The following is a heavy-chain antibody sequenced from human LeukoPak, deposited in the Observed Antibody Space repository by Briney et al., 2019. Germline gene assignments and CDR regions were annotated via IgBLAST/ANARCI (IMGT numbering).Heavy chain of an antibody. Sequence: SETLSLTCTVSGGSISSSSYYWGWIRQPPGKGLEWIGEINHSGSTNYNPSLKSRVTISVDTSKNQFSLKLSSVTAADTAVYYCARGAGFGESDYFDYWGQGTLVTVSS. J-gene: IGHJ4*02. CDR1: GGSISSSSYY. CDR2: INHSGST. CDR3: ARGAGFGESDYFDY. D-gene: IGHD3-10*01. V-gene: IGHV4-39*07.